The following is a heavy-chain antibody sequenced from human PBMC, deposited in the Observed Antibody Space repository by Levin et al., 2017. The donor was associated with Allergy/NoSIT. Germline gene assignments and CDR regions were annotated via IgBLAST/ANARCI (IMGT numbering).Heavy chain of an antibody. CDR1: GFTFSSYE. CDR3: ARQLGNFWSGYNYFDY. J-gene: IGHJ4*02. Sequence: GGSLRLSCAASGFTFSSYEMNWVRQAPGKGLEWVSYISSSGSTICYADSVKGRFTISRDNAKNSLYLQMNSLRAEDTAVYYCARQLGNFWSGYNYFDYWGQGTLVTVSS. CDR2: ISSSGSTI. V-gene: IGHV3-48*03. D-gene: IGHD3-3*01.